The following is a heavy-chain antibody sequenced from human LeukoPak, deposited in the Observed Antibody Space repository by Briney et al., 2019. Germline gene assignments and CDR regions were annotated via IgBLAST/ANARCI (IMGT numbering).Heavy chain of an antibody. CDR1: GFTFSSYG. J-gene: IGHJ3*02. CDR2: IWNDGSNK. CDR3: ARIHSLYYYDSSGYGAFDI. Sequence: PGGSLRLSCAASGFTFSSYGMHWVRQAPGKGLEWVAVIWNDGSNKYYADSVKGRFTISRDNSKNTLYLQMNSLRAEDTAVYYCARIHSLYYYDSSGYGAFDIWGPGTMVTVSS. V-gene: IGHV3-33*01. D-gene: IGHD3-22*01.